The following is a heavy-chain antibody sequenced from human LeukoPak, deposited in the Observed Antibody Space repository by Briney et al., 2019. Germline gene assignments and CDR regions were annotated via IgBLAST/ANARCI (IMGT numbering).Heavy chain of an antibody. CDR2: INHSGST. CDR3: ARGERKYNWNYEDAFDI. CDR1: GGSFSGYY. V-gene: IGHV4-34*01. D-gene: IGHD1-7*01. J-gene: IGHJ3*02. Sequence: TPSETLSLTCAVYGGSFSGYYWSWIRQPPGKGLEWIGEINHSGSTNYNPSLKSRVTISVDTSKNQFSLKLSSVTAADTAVYYCARGERKYNWNYEDAFDIWGQGTMVTVSS.